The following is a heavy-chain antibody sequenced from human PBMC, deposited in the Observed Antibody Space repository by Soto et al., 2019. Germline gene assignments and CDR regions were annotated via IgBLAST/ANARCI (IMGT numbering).Heavy chain of an antibody. CDR1: GFSVTNNY. Sequence: EVQVVESGGGLVQPGGSLRLSCAASGFSVTNNYMNWVRQAPGKGLEWVSIIDIGGNTYYADSVKDRFTISRDNSRNTLYIHMDSLRAEDTAVYYCARGRGSTGYLGREHYFDYWGQGTLGTVAP. D-gene: IGHD2-2*01. CDR2: IDIGGNT. CDR3: ARGRGSTGYLGREHYFDY. J-gene: IGHJ4*02. V-gene: IGHV3-66*01.